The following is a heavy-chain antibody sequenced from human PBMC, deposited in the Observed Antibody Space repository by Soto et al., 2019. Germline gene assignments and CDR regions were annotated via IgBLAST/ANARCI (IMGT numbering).Heavy chain of an antibody. J-gene: IGHJ2*01. D-gene: IGHD6-13*01. CDR1: GGSMSSYY. Sequence: QVQLQESGPGLVKPSETLSLTCTVSGGSMSSYYWSWVRQPPGKGLEWIGYIYYGGSTNYNPSLRSRVTISVDTSKNQVSLKLSSVTAADTAVYYGARDYSSSWYARYFGLWGRGTLVTVSS. V-gene: IGHV4-59*01. CDR3: ARDYSSSWYARYFGL. CDR2: IYYGGST.